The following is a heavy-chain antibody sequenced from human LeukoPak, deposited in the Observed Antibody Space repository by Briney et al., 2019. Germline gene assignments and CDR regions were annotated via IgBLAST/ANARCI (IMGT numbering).Heavy chain of an antibody. J-gene: IGHJ4*02. CDR1: GFTFEDYA. CDR3: VRVAYPLRFIDY. V-gene: IGHV3-20*01. D-gene: IGHD2-8*02. CDR2: IHWDGGRT. Sequence: GGSLRLSCVASGFTFEDYALTWVRHAPGKGLEWVSGIHWDGGRTTYADSVKGRFTISRDNAKNSLCLQMHSLRAEDTAFYHCVRVAYPLRFIDYWGQGTLVTVSS.